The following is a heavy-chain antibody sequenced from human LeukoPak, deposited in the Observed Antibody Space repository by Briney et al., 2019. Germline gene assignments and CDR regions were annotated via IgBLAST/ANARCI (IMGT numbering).Heavy chain of an antibody. D-gene: IGHD5-18*01. Sequence: GGSLRLSCAASGISFSSYEMNWVRQAPGKGLEWISCISSSCTTMYYADSVKGRFTISRDNAKNSLYLQMNSLRAEDTAVYYCARGFRDTAMFLDYWGQGTLVTVSS. CDR1: GISFSSYE. CDR3: ARGFRDTAMFLDY. J-gene: IGHJ4*02. CDR2: ISSSCTTM. V-gene: IGHV3-48*03.